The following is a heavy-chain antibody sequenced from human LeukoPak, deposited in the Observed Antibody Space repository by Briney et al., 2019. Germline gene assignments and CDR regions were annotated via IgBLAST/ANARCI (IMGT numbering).Heavy chain of an antibody. D-gene: IGHD2-2*01. Sequence: AGGSLRLSCAASGFTFSGYWMSWVRQTPEKGLEWVANIKEDGSEKYYVDSVKGRFTISRDNAKNSMYLQMNSLRAEDTAVFYCTRDDAPAGRSDYWGQGTLVTVSS. CDR2: IKEDGSEK. CDR3: TRDDAPAGRSDY. V-gene: IGHV3-7*04. CDR1: GFTFSGYW. J-gene: IGHJ4*02.